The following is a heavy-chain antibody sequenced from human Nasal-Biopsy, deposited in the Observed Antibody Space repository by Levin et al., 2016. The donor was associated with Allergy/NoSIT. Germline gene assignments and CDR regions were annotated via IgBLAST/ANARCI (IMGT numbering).Heavy chain of an antibody. Sequence: GESLKISCAASGFPFSVFALNWVRQAPGKGLEWVSGFSGTGGSTYYADSVRGRFSISRDNSKNTLYLQLNYLQVEDTAVYYCARDFSKWSYGVGTAWDFWGLGTLVTVSS. CDR2: FSGTGGST. J-gene: IGHJ4*02. CDR3: ARDFSKWSYGVGTAWDF. D-gene: IGHD4/OR15-4a*01. V-gene: IGHV3-23*01. CDR1: GFPFSVFA.